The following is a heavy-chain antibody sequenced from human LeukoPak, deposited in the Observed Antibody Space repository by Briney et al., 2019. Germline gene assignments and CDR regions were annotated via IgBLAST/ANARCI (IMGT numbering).Heavy chain of an antibody. Sequence: GGSLRLSCAASGFTFDDYAMHWVRQAPGKGLEWVSGISWNSGSIGYADSVKGRFTISRDNAKNSLYLQINSLRAEDTALYYCAGYSSGYDAFDIWGNGTTVTVSS. CDR1: GFTFDDYA. V-gene: IGHV3-9*01. J-gene: IGHJ3*02. D-gene: IGHD6-19*01. CDR3: AGYSSGYDAFDI. CDR2: ISWNSGSI.